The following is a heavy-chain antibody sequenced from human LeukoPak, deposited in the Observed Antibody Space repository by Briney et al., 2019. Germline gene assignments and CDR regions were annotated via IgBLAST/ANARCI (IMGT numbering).Heavy chain of an antibody. CDR3: ARQYSSSWLFDY. CDR2: IYYSGST. J-gene: IGHJ4*02. V-gene: IGHV4-39*01. CDR1: GGSISSSSYY. Sequence: SETLSLTCTVSGGSISSSSYYWGWLRQPPGKGLEWIGSIYYSGSTYYNPSLKSRVTISVDTSKNQFSLKLSSVTAADTAVYYCARQYSSSWLFDYWGKGTLVTVSS. D-gene: IGHD6-13*01.